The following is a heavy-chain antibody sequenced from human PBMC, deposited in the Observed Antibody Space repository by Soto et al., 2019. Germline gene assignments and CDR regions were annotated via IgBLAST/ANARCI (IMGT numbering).Heavy chain of an antibody. D-gene: IGHD1-26*01. CDR3: ARSQFNSGLSNDEFDI. Sequence: PGESLKISCKNSGHGFSSYWIIWVRQMPGKGLEWMGRIDPSDSYTNYSPSFQGHVTISADKSITTAYLQWSSLRASDTAMYYCARSQFNSGLSNDEFDIWGQGTMVIVSS. J-gene: IGHJ3*02. CDR1: GHGFSSYW. CDR2: IDPSDSYT. V-gene: IGHV5-10-1*01.